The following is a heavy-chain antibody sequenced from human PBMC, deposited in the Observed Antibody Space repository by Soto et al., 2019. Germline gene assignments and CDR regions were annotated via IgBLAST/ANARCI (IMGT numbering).Heavy chain of an antibody. Sequence: GGSLRLSCAASGFTFSSYAMSWVRQAPGKGLEWVSGMSGSYDNIYYTGSVKGRFTISRDNSKNTLDLQMNSLRAEDTAVYYCAKGLPYSGYDYYFDYWGQGTLVTVSS. V-gene: IGHV3-23*01. CDR1: GFTFSSYA. D-gene: IGHD5-12*01. CDR3: AKGLPYSGYDYYFDY. CDR2: MSGSYDNI. J-gene: IGHJ4*02.